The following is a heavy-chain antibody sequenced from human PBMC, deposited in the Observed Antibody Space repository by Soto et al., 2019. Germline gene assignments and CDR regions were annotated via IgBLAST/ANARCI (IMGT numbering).Heavy chain of an antibody. Sequence: EASVKVSCKASGGTFSSYAISWVRQAPGQGLEWMGGIIPIFGTANYAQKFQGRVTITADESTSTAYMELSSLRSEDTAVYYCARDQVGGIVVGYYGMDVWGQGTTVTVSS. CDR3: ARDQVGGIVVGYYGMDV. J-gene: IGHJ6*02. CDR1: GGTFSSYA. V-gene: IGHV1-69*13. CDR2: IIPIFGTA. D-gene: IGHD2-2*01.